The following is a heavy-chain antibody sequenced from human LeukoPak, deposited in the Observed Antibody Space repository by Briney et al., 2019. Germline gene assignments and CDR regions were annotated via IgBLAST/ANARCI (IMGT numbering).Heavy chain of an antibody. V-gene: IGHV3-23*01. J-gene: IGHJ6*02. D-gene: IGHD3-9*01. Sequence: PGGSLRLSCAASGFTFSSYAMSWVRQAPGKGLEWVSAISGSGGSTYYADSVKGRFTISRDNSKNTLYLQMNSLRAEDTAVYYCAKWPFDYPGYYYYYGMDVWGQGTTVTVSS. CDR1: GFTFSSYA. CDR3: AKWPFDYPGYYYYYGMDV. CDR2: ISGSGGST.